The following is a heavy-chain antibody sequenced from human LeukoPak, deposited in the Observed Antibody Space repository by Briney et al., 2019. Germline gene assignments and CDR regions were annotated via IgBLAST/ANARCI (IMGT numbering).Heavy chain of an antibody. V-gene: IGHV3-11*04. CDR3: ARDHRYAHDY. Sequence: GGSLRLSCAASGFTVSNNYMSWVRQAPGKGLEWVSHISLSGSPIYYADSVKGRFTISRDNAKNSLYLQMNSLRAEDTAVYYCARDHRYAHDYWGQGTLVTVSS. CDR2: ISLSGSPI. J-gene: IGHJ4*02. CDR1: GFTVSNNY. D-gene: IGHD2-8*01.